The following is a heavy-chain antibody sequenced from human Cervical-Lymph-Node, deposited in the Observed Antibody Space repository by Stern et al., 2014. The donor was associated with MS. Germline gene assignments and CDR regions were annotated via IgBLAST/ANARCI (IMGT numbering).Heavy chain of an antibody. J-gene: IGHJ6*02. Sequence: VQLEESGAAVKKPGSSVKVSCKASGGTFSSYAISWVRQAPGQGLEWMGGFIPIFGTANYAQKFQGRVTITADESTSTAYMELSSLRSEDTAVDYCARGELKEGLVRGMDVWGQGTTVTVSS. V-gene: IGHV1-69*01. CDR1: GGTFSSYA. CDR3: ARGELKEGLVRGMDV. D-gene: IGHD1-26*01. CDR2: FIPIFGTA.